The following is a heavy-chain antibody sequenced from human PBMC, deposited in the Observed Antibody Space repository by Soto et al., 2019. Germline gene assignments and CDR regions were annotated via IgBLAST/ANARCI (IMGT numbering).Heavy chain of an antibody. CDR3: VRDFRSSDF. J-gene: IGHJ4*02. CDR1: GFTFSNYW. V-gene: IGHV3-74*01. CDR2: INGVGTYT. D-gene: IGHD3-3*01. Sequence: PGGSLRLSCAASGFTFSNYWIHWVRRASGKGPMWVSRINGVGTYTNYADSVRGRFSISRDNSENTVYLQMNSLRAEDTAMYYCVRDFRSSDFWGQGTPVTVSS.